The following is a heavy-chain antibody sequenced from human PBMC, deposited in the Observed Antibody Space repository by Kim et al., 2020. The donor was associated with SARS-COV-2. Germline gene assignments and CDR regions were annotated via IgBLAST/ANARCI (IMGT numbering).Heavy chain of an antibody. J-gene: IGHJ3*02. CDR2: IYYSGST. CDR1: GGSISSGDYY. CDR3: ARAEGVTMVRGVIIRNDAFDI. Sequence: SETLSLTCTVSGGSISSGDYYWSWIRQPPGKGLEWIGYIYYSGSTYYNPSLKSRVTISVDTSKNQFSLKLSSVTAADTAVYYCARAEGVTMVRGVIIRNDAFDIWGQGTMVTVSS. V-gene: IGHV4-30-4*01. D-gene: IGHD3-10*01.